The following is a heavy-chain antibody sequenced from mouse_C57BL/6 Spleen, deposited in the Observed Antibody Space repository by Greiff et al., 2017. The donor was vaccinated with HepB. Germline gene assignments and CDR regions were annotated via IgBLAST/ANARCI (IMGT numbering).Heavy chain of an antibody. D-gene: IGHD4-1*01. CDR2: ISYDGSN. Sequence: ESGPGLVKPSQSLSLTCSVTGYSITSGYYWNWNRQFPGNKLEWMGYISYDGSNNYNPSLKNRISITRDTSKNQFFLKLNSVTTEDTATYSCARGGTGTGYFDYWGQGTTLTVSS. V-gene: IGHV3-6*01. CDR1: GYSITSGYY. J-gene: IGHJ2*01. CDR3: ARGGTGTGYFDY.